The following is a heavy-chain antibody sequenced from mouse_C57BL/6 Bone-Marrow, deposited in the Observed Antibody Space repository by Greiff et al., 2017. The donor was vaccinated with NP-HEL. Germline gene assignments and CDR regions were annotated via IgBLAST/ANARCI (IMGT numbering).Heavy chain of an antibody. D-gene: IGHD1-1*01. CDR3: ARELPYYFDY. V-gene: IGHV1-69*01. Sequence: QVQLQQPGAELVMPGASVKLSCKASGYTFTSYWMHWVKQRPGQGLEWIGEIDPSDSYTNYNQKFKGKSKLTVDKSSSTAYMQLSSLTSEDSAVYYCARELPYYFDYWGQGTTLTVSS. CDR1: GYTFTSYW. CDR2: IDPSDSYT. J-gene: IGHJ2*01.